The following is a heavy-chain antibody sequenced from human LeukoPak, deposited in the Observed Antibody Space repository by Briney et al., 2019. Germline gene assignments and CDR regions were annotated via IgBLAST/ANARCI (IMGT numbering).Heavy chain of an antibody. Sequence: SQTLSVTCAISGDSVSNTRSAWTWIRQSPSRGLEWLGRTYYRSKWYNDYAVSLKRRISINPDTSKNQFSLQLNSVTPEDTAVYYCARVNSWTEEPDTGFDSWGQGTLVTVSS. CDR3: ARVNSWTEEPDTGFDS. V-gene: IGHV6-1*01. CDR1: GDSVSNTRSA. J-gene: IGHJ4*02. D-gene: IGHD1-14*01. CDR2: TYYRSKWYN.